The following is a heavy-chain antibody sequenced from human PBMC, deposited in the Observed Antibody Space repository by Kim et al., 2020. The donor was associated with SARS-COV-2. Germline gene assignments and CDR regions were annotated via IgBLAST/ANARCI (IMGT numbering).Heavy chain of an antibody. D-gene: IGHD3-22*01. CDR2: ISAYNGNT. CDR3: ARDDPPDYYDSSGYYYGFGIDY. J-gene: IGHJ4*02. V-gene: IGHV1-18*01. CDR1: GYTFTSYG. Sequence: ASVKVSCKASGYTFTSYGISWVRQAPGQGLEWMGWISAYNGNTNYAQKLQGRVTMTTDTSTSTAYMELRSLRSDDTAVYYCARDDPPDYYDSSGYYYGFGIDYWGQGTLVTVSS.